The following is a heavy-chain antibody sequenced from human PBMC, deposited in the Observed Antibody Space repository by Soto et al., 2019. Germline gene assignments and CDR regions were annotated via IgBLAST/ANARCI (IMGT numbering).Heavy chain of an antibody. CDR1: GFTVSSNS. D-gene: IGHD6-19*01. J-gene: IGHJ4*02. V-gene: IGHV3-66*01. CDR3: ARDRSSGWLDY. CDR2: IYSGGST. Sequence: EVQLVESGGGLVQPGGSLRVSCAASGFTVSSNSMSWVRQAPGKGLEWVSLIYSGGSTYDADSVKGRFTISRENSRNTLYLQMNSLRAEDTAVYYCARDRSSGWLDYWGQGTLVTVSS.